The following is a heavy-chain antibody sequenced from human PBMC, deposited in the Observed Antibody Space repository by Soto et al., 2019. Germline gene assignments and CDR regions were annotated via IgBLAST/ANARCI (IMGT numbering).Heavy chain of an antibody. Sequence: TLSLAGPVSGCAISSGGYYWSWIRQHPGKGLEWIGYIYYSGSTYYNPSLKSRVTISVDTSTNQFSLKLSSVTAADTPVYYCARVYTITGTTIDYWGQGSLVPVSS. CDR1: GCAISSGGYY. J-gene: IGHJ4*02. D-gene: IGHD1-7*01. CDR2: IYYSGST. V-gene: IGHV4-31*03. CDR3: ARVYTITGTTIDY.